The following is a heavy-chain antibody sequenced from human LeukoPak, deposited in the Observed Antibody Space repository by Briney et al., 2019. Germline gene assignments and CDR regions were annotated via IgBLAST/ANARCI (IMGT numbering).Heavy chain of an antibody. D-gene: IGHD3-22*01. CDR1: GFTFSSYS. V-gene: IGHV3-21*01. J-gene: IGHJ4*02. CDR3: ATETGGYYLYFDY. Sequence: GGSLRLSCAASGFTFSSYSMNWVRQAPGKGLEWVSSISSSSSYIYYADSVKGPFTISRDNAKNSLYLKMNSLRAEDTAVYYCATETGGYYLYFDYWGQGTLVTVSS. CDR2: ISSSSSYI.